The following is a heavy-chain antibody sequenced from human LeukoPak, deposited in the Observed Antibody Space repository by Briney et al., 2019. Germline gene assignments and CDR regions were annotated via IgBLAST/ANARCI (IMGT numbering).Heavy chain of an antibody. CDR2: INHSGST. Sequence: SETLSLTCAVYGGSFSGYYWSWIRQPPGKGLEWIGEINHSGSTNYNPSLKSRVTISVDTSKNQFSLKLSSVTAADTAVYYCATDPGSYYMDVWGKGTTVTVSS. CDR3: ATDPGSYYMDV. D-gene: IGHD3-10*01. V-gene: IGHV4-34*01. CDR1: GGSFSGYY. J-gene: IGHJ6*03.